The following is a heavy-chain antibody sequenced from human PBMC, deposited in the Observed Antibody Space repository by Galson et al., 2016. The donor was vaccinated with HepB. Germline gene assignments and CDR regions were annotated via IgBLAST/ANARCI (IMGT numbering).Heavy chain of an antibody. D-gene: IGHD2-21*02. CDR3: ARRTYCGGDCYAYTFDV. CDR1: GGSISSTLYQ. CDR2: IYYNEDT. V-gene: IGHV4-39*01. J-gene: IGHJ3*01. Sequence: SETLSLTCTVSGGSISSTLYQWGWFRQPPGKGLEWIGSIYYNEDTYYNPSLKSRITISVDTPKNQFSLKLSSLTAADTAVYYCARRTYCGGDCYAYTFDVWGLGIMVSVSS.